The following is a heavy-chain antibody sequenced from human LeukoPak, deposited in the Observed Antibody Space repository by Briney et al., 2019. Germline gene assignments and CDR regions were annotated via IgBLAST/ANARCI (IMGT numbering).Heavy chain of an antibody. CDR1: GFTFGSHA. J-gene: IGHJ4*02. V-gene: IGHV3-23*01. CDR3: ATPDRGYGGIFDY. D-gene: IGHD3-10*01. CDR2: IFGSGGSP. Sequence: GGSLRLSCEASGFTFGSHAMYWVRQAPGKGLEWVAGIFGSGGSPHYADSVKGRFTISRDNSRNTVYLQINSLRADDTAVYYCATPDRGYGGIFDYWGQGTLVTVSS.